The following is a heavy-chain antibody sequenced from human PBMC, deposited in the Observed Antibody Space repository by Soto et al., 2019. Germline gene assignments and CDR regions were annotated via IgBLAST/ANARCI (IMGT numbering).Heavy chain of an antibody. J-gene: IGHJ4*02. V-gene: IGHV1-69*13. CDR1: GGTFSSYA. CDR2: IIPIFGTA. CDR3: SLAGGSSSGYFDY. Sequence: SVKVSCKASGGTFSSYAISWVRQAPGQGLEWMGGIIPIFGTANYAQKFQGRVTITADESTSTAYMELSSLRSEDTAVYYCSLAGGSSSGYFDYWGQGTLVTGSS. D-gene: IGHD6-6*01.